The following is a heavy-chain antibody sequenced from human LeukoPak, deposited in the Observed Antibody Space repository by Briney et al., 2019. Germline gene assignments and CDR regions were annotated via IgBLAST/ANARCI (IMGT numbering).Heavy chain of an antibody. D-gene: IGHD1-26*01. CDR1: GYTFINYG. V-gene: IGHV1-18*01. J-gene: IGHJ5*02. Sequence: ASVKVSCKASGYTFINYGITWVRQAPGQGLEWMGWISVNSVNTNYAQKFQGRVTMTTDTSTSTAYMELSSLRSEDTAIYYCARDNSVGDNAWWFDPWGQGTLVTVSS. CDR3: ARDNSVGDNAWWFDP. CDR2: ISVNSVNT.